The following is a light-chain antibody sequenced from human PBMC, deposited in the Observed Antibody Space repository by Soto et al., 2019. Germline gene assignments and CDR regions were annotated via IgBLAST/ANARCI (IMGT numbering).Light chain of an antibody. J-gene: IGKJ3*01. V-gene: IGKV3-20*01. CDR1: QSVTNNY. CDR3: QQYAESPIT. Sequence: EIVLTQAPGTLSLSPGERATLSCRASQSVTNNYLAWYQQKPGQAPRLLIYGASSRATGIPDKFSGSGSGTDFTLIINRLEPEDFAVYYCQQYAESPITFGPGAKVIS. CDR2: GAS.